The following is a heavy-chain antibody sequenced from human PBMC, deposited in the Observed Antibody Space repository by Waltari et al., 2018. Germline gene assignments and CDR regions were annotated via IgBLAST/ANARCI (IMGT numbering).Heavy chain of an antibody. J-gene: IGHJ4*02. D-gene: IGHD6-19*01. CDR2: MNPNSGNT. V-gene: IGHV1-8*03. Sequence: QVQLVQSGAEVKKPGASVKVSCKASGYTFTSYDINWVRQATGQGLEWMGWMNPNSGNTGYAQKFQGRVTITRNTSISTAYMELSSLRSEDTAVYYCARGRGYSSGHIQGWDYWGQGTLVTVSS. CDR3: ARGRGYSSGHIQGWDY. CDR1: GYTFTSYD.